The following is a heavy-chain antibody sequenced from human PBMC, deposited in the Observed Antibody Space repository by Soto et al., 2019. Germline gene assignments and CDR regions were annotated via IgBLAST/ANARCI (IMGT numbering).Heavy chain of an antibody. V-gene: IGHV1-46*01. CDR3: ARLLVTPVSDYYYYRMDV. CDR1: GYTFTSYY. D-gene: IGHD2-21*02. J-gene: IGHJ6*02. Sequence: GASVKVSCKASGYTFTSYYMHWVRHAPGQGHEWMGIINPSGGSTSYAQKFQGRVTMTRDTSTSTVYMELSSLRSEDTAVYYCARLLVTPVSDYYYYRMDVWGQGTTVTVSS. CDR2: INPSGGST.